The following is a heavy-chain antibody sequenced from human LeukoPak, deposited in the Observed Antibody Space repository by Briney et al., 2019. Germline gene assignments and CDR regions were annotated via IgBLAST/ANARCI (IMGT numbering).Heavy chain of an antibody. CDR3: ARDNYGGEVDAFDI. V-gene: IGHV4-39*07. CDR2: IYYSGST. D-gene: IGHD4-23*01. J-gene: IGHJ3*02. CDR1: GGSISSSSYY. Sequence: SETLSLTCTVSGGSISSSSYYWGWIRQPPGKGLEWIGSIYYSGSTYYNPSLKSRVTISVDTSKNQFSLKLSSVSAADTAIYYCARDNYGGEVDAFDIWGQGTMVTVSS.